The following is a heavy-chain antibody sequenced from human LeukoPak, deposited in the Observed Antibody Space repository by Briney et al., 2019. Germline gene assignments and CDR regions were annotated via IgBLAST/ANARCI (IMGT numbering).Heavy chain of an antibody. CDR2: ISAYNGNT. CDR3: ARDRWGDYYYYYGMDV. J-gene: IGHJ6*02. Sequence: ASVKVSCKASGYTFTSYGISWVRQAPGQGLEWMRWISAYNGNTNYAQKLQGRVTMTTDTSTSTAYMELRSLRSDDTAVYYCARDRWGDYYYYYGMDVWGQGTTVTVSS. V-gene: IGHV1-18*01. D-gene: IGHD4-23*01. CDR1: GYTFTSYG.